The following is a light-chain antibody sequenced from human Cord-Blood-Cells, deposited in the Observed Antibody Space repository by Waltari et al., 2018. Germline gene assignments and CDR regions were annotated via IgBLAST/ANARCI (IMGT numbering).Light chain of an antibody. CDR3: SSYTSSSTPYV. CDR1: SSDVWGCHY. J-gene: IGLJ1*01. V-gene: IGLV2-14*01. Sequence: SALTQPASVSGSAPHWISISRTGSSSDVWGCHYDSWYQQHPGKAPKLMIYEVSNRPSGVSNRFSGSKSGNTASLTISGLQAEYEADYYCSSYTSSSTPYVFGTGTKVTVL. CDR2: EVS.